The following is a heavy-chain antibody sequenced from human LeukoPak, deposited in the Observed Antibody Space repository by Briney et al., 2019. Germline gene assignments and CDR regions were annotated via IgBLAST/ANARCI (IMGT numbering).Heavy chain of an antibody. CDR3: ANEPVIGSCYD. D-gene: IGHD2-15*01. V-gene: IGHV3-30*18. J-gene: IGHJ4*02. CDR1: GFTFSSYG. Sequence: GGSLRLSCAASGFTFSSYGMHWVRQAPGKGLEWVAVISYDGSNKYYADCVKGRFTISRDNSKNTLYLQMNSLRAEDTAVYYCANEPVIGSCYDWGQGTLVTVSS. CDR2: ISYDGSNK.